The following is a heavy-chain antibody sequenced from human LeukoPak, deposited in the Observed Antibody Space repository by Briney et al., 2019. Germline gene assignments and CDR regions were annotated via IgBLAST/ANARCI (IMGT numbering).Heavy chain of an antibody. V-gene: IGHV4-59*01. Sequence: SETLSLTCTVSGGSISSYYWSWIRQPPGKGLEWIGYIYYSGSTNYNPSLKSRVTISVDTSKNQFSLKLSSVTAADTAVYYCARGFGVVTAISNYYYMDVWGKGTTVTVSS. CDR1: GGSISSYY. CDR3: ARGFGVVTAISNYYYMDV. CDR2: IYYSGST. D-gene: IGHD2-21*02. J-gene: IGHJ6*03.